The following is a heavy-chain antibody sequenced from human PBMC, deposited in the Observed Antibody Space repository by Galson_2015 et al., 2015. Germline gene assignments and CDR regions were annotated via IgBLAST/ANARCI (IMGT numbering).Heavy chain of an antibody. CDR1: GFSFTNYW. V-gene: IGHV5-51*01. CDR2: IYPGTSDT. D-gene: IGHD2-8*01. Sequence: QSGAEVKKPGEPLKISCKASGFSFTNYWIGWVRQMPGRGLEWMGIIYPGTSDTRYRPPFQGQVTMSADTSISTAYLQWSSLKGSDTAIYYCAKHVNGVVYYGMDVWGQGTSVTVSS. CDR3: AKHVNGVVYYGMDV. J-gene: IGHJ6*02.